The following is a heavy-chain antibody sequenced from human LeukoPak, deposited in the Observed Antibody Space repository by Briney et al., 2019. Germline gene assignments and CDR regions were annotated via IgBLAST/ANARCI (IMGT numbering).Heavy chain of an antibody. Sequence: GGFLRLSCAASGFTFSDHYMDWVRQAPGKGLEWVARTRNKANSYTTEYAASVEGRFTISRDDSKNSLYLQMNSLKTEDTAVYYCSRYYYDSSDYRAFDYWGQGTLVTVSS. CDR3: SRYYYDSSDYRAFDY. D-gene: IGHD3-22*01. V-gene: IGHV3-72*01. CDR1: GFTFSDHY. J-gene: IGHJ4*02. CDR2: TRNKANSYTT.